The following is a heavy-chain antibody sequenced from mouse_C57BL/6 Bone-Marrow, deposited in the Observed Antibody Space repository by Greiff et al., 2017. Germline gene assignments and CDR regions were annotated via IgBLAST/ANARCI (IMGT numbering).Heavy chain of an antibody. CDR2: ISSGGSYS. CDR1: GFTFSSYG. J-gene: IGHJ4*01. V-gene: IGHV5-6*01. D-gene: IGHD3-2*02. CDR3: ARRNSSGYYAMDY. Sequence: EVQRVESGGDLVKPGGSLKLSCAASGFTFSSYGMSWVRQTPDKRLEWVATISSGGSYSYYPDSVQGRFTISRDNAKNTLYLQMSSLKSEDTAMYYCARRNSSGYYAMDYWGQGTSVTVSS.